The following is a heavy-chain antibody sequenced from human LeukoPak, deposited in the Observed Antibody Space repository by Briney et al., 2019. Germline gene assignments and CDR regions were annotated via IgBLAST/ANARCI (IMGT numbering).Heavy chain of an antibody. CDR1: VGTSTGYP. Sequence: SVKVSCKPSVGTSTGYPTSWVRQPPEQGVEWMGGIIPIFGTANYAQKFQGRVTITADESTSTAYMELSSLRSEDTAVYYCARVRCGGDCYFDYWGQGTLVTVSS. CDR3: ARVRCGGDCYFDY. V-gene: IGHV1-69*01. J-gene: IGHJ4*02. D-gene: IGHD2-21*02. CDR2: IIPIFGTA.